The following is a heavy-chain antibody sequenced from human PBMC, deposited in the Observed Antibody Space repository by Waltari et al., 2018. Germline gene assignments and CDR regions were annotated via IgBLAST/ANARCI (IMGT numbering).Heavy chain of an antibody. Sequence: QLQLQESGPGLVKPSETLSLTCTVSGGSISSSRYYWGWLSQPPGKALEWIGSIYYSGSTSYNPSLKSRVTIAVDTAKNQFSLKLSSVTAADTAVYYCARARRQQLVQDYFDYWGQGTLVTVSS. D-gene: IGHD6-13*01. CDR3: ARARRQQLVQDYFDY. J-gene: IGHJ4*02. CDR2: IYYSGST. CDR1: GGSISSSRYY. V-gene: IGHV4-39*07.